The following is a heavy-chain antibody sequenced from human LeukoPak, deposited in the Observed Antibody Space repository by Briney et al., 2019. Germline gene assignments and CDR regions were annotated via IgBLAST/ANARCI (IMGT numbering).Heavy chain of an antibody. CDR3: AIQKALQRHDAFDI. CDR1: GYFFTSYW. CDR2: IYPSDSDT. J-gene: IGHJ3*02. V-gene: IGHV5-51*01. Sequence: GESLKISCKASGYFFTSYWIGWVRQMPGKGLEWMGIIYPSDSDTKYSPSFQGQVTISADKSISTAYLQWSSLKASDTAMYYCAIQKALQRHDAFDIWGQGTMVTVSS.